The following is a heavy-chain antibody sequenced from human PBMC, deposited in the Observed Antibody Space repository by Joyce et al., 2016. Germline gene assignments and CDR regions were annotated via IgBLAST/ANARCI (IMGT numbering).Heavy chain of an antibody. V-gene: IGHV3-33*01. D-gene: IGHD6-19*01. Sequence: QVQLVESGGGVVQPGRSLRLSCAASGCTFRNYGMHWVRQVPGKGMEWVEVIYYYGFNKYYADAMKGRFTISRDNSKNTLYLQMNSLRAEDTAVYYCARDLEQWLVLGYWGQGTLVTVSS. J-gene: IGHJ4*02. CDR3: ARDLEQWLVLGY. CDR2: IYYYGFNK. CDR1: GCTFRNYG.